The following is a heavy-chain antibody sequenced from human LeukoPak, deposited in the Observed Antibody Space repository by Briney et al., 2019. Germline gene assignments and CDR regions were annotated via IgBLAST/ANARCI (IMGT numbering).Heavy chain of an antibody. D-gene: IGHD4-11*01. Sequence: SETLSLTCAVYGGSFSGYYWSWIRQPPGKGLEWIGEINHSGSTNYNPSLKSRVTISVDTSKNQFSLKLSSVTAADTAVYYCARGYSNYISYYYYYMDVWGKGTTVTVSS. J-gene: IGHJ6*03. CDR2: INHSGST. CDR3: ARGYSNYISYYYYYMDV. V-gene: IGHV4-34*01. CDR1: GGSFSGYY.